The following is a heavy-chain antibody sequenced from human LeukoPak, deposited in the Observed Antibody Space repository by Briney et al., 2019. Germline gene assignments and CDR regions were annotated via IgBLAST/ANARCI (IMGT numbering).Heavy chain of an antibody. D-gene: IGHD3-10*01. CDR1: GLTFNSHS. V-gene: IGHV3-23*01. CDR3: AKLSLSGRSQSADY. J-gene: IGHJ4*02. CDR2: VSTNGDVT. Sequence: GGSLRLSCVASGLTFNSHSMSWVRQAPGMGLEWVSVVSTNGDVTFYADSVKGRFTISRGNSKNTLFLQMNSLRAEDTAVYYCAKLSLSGRSQSADYWGQGTLVTVSP.